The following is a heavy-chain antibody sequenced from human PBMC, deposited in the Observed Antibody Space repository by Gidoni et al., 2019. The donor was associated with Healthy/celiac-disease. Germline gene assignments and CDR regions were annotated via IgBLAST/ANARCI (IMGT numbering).Heavy chain of an antibody. CDR2: IYTSGST. D-gene: IGHD6-25*01. J-gene: IGHJ6*02. CDR3: ARDKRRYYYGMDV. Sequence: QVQLQESGPGLVKPSETMSLTCTVSGGAISSYYWSSIRQPAGKGMEWIGRIYTSGSTNYNPSLKSRVTMSVDTSKNQFSLKLSSVTAADTAVYYCARDKRRYYYGMDVWGQGTTVTVSS. CDR1: GGAISSYY. V-gene: IGHV4-4*07.